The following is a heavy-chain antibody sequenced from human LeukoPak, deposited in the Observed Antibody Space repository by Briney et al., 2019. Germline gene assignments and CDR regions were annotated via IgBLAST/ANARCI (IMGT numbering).Heavy chain of an antibody. D-gene: IGHD3-10*01. CDR3: ARDRFVSGPFDAFDI. J-gene: IGHJ3*02. V-gene: IGHV4-61*02. CDR1: GGSISSGSYY. Sequence: PSQTLSLTCTVSGGSISSGSYYWSWIRQPAGKGLEWIGRIYTSGSTNYNPSLKRRVTISVDTSKNQFSLKLSSVTAADTAVYYCARDRFVSGPFDAFDIWGQGTMVTVSS. CDR2: IYTSGST.